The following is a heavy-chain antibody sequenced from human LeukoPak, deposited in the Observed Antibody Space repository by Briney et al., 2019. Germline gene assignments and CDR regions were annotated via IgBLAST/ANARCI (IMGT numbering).Heavy chain of an antibody. Sequence: PSETLSLTCIVSGGSISGDYWSWIRQPPGKGLEWIEYIYDSGSTNYNPSLKSRVTISVDTPQNHFSLKLSSVTTADTAVYYCARGGYSYGYRSSYFDYWGQGTLVTVSS. J-gene: IGHJ4*02. CDR1: GGSISGDY. CDR3: ARGGYSYGYRSSYFDY. D-gene: IGHD5-18*01. CDR2: IYDSGST. V-gene: IGHV4-59*01.